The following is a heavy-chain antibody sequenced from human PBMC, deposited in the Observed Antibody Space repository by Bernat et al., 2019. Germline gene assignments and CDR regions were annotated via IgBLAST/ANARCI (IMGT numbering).Heavy chain of an antibody. CDR3: ARKRRIGVAPRSYMDV. CDR1: GFTFSSYG. CDR2: IWYDGSNK. V-gene: IGHV3-33*01. D-gene: IGHD3-3*01. J-gene: IGHJ6*03. Sequence: QVQLVESGGGVVQPGRSLRLSCAASGFTFSSYGMHWVRQAPVKGLEWVAVIWYDGSNKYYADSVKGRFTISRDNSKNTLYLQMNSLRAEDTAVYYCARKRRIGVAPRSYMDVWGKGTTVTVSS.